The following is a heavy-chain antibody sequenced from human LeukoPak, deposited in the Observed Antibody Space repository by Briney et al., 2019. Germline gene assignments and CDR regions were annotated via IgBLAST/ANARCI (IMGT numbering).Heavy chain of an antibody. CDR3: ARDRLLRFSNWFDP. CDR1: GGSISSSSYY. V-gene: IGHV4-61*02. Sequence: SETLSLTCTVSGGSISSSSYYWSWIRQPAGKGLEWIGRIYTSGSTNYNPSLKSRVTMSVDTSKNQFSLKLSSVTAADTAVYYCARDRLLRFSNWFDPWGQGTLVTVSS. D-gene: IGHD3-3*01. CDR2: IYTSGST. J-gene: IGHJ5*02.